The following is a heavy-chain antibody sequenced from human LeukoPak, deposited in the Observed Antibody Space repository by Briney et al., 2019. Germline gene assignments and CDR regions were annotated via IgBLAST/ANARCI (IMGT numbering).Heavy chain of an antibody. CDR1: GGSISSGGYY. V-gene: IGHV4-31*03. Sequence: SQTLSLTCTVSGGSISSGGYYWNWIRQHPGKGLEWIGCIHYSGSTYYNPSLKSRVTISIDTSKNQFSLKLTSVTAADTAVYYCARAHYDILTGYPLDYWGQGTLVTVSS. CDR3: ARAHYDILTGYPLDY. J-gene: IGHJ4*02. CDR2: IHYSGST. D-gene: IGHD3-9*01.